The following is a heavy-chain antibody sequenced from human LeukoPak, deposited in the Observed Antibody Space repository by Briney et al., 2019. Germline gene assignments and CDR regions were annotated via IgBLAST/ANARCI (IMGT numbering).Heavy chain of an antibody. CDR2: ISYDGSNK. D-gene: IGHD3-22*01. J-gene: IGHJ4*02. CDR3: ARDPSSGYYYYFDY. V-gene: IGHV3-30-3*01. Sequence: GRSLRLSCAASGFTFSSYAMHWVRQAPGKGLEWVAVISYDGSNKYYADSVKGRFTISRDSSENTLYLQMNSLRAEDTAVYYCARDPSSGYYYYFDYWGQGTLVTVSS. CDR1: GFTFSSYA.